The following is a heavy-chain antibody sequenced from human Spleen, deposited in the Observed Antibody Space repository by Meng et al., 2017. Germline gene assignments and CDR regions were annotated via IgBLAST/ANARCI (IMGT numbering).Heavy chain of an antibody. CDR1: GYTLTDYG. CDR2: INPSGGST. Sequence: QVQLVPSGAEAKKPGAQVKVSCKASGYTLTDYGITWVRQAPGQGLEWMGIINPSGGSTSYAQKFQGRVTMTRDTSTGTVYMELSSLRSEDTAVYYCARVSGINLRYFDLWGRGTLVTVSS. CDR3: ARVSGINLRYFDL. V-gene: IGHV1-46*01. J-gene: IGHJ2*01. D-gene: IGHD3-10*01.